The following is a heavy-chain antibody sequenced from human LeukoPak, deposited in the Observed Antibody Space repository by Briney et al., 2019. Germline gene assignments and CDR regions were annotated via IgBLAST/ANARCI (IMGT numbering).Heavy chain of an antibody. CDR3: ARDSVAGSIAAAGTSWFDP. Sequence: SVKVSCKASGGTFSSYAISWVRQAPGQGPEWMGGIIPIFGTANYAQKFQGRVTITADESTSTAYMELSSLRSEDTAVYYCARDSVAGSIAAAGTSWFDPWGQGTLVTVSS. D-gene: IGHD6-13*01. V-gene: IGHV1-69*01. CDR2: IIPIFGTA. CDR1: GGTFSSYA. J-gene: IGHJ5*02.